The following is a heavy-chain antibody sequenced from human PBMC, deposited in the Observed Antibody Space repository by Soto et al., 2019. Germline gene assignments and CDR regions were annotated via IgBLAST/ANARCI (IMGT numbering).Heavy chain of an antibody. D-gene: IGHD2-21*01. CDR3: ARELLRRAGSLDY. Sequence: GGSLRLSCAASGFTFSSYAMHWVRQAPGKGLEWVAVISYDGSNKYYADSVKGRFTISRDNSKNTLYLQMNSLRAEDTAVYYCARELLRRAGSLDYWGQGTLVTVSS. CDR1: GFTFSSYA. V-gene: IGHV3-30-3*01. CDR2: ISYDGSNK. J-gene: IGHJ4*02.